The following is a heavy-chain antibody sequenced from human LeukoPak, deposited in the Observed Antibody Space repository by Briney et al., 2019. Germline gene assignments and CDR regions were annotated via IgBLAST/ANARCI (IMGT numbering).Heavy chain of an antibody. CDR3: AKDPHSGSYEYYFDY. Sequence: PSETLSLTCSVSGGSISSVNWWCWVRQAPGKGLEWVSAISGSGGSTYYADSVKGRFTISRDNSKNTLYLQMNSLRAEDTAVYYCAKDPHSGSYEYYFDYWGQGTLATVSS. CDR2: ISGSGGST. J-gene: IGHJ4*02. D-gene: IGHD1-26*01. CDR1: GGSISSVNW. V-gene: IGHV3-23*01.